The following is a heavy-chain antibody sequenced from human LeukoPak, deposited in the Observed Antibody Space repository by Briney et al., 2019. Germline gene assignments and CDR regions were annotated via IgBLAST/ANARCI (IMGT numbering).Heavy chain of an antibody. V-gene: IGHV3-74*01. D-gene: IGHD3-22*01. CDR1: GFTFSSYW. J-gene: IGHJ6*03. CDR3: ARSPSGYYPYPSDHYYMDV. Sequence: PGGSLRLSCAASGFTFSSYWMHWVRQAPGKGLVWVSRINTDGSSTSYADSVKGRFTISRDNAKNTLYLQMNSLRAEDTAVYYCARSPSGYYPYPSDHYYMDVWGKGTTVTVSS. CDR2: INTDGSST.